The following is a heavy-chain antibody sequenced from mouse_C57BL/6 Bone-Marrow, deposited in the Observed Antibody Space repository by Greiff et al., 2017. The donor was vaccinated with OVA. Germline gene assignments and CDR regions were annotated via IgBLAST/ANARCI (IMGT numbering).Heavy chain of an antibody. CDR2: IDPNSGGT. D-gene: IGHD2-4*01. J-gene: IGHJ1*03. Sequence: QVQLQQPGAELVKPGASVKLSCKASGYTFTSYWMHWVKQRPGRGLEWIGRIDPNSGGTKYNEKFKSKATLTVYKPSSTAYMQLSSLTSEYSAVYYCAIYYDYDGGPWYFDVWGTGTTVTVSS. V-gene: IGHV1-72*01. CDR3: AIYYDYDGGPWYFDV. CDR1: GYTFTSYW.